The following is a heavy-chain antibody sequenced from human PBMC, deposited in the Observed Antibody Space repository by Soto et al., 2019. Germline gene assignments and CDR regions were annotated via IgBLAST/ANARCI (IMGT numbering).Heavy chain of an antibody. CDR1: GYTFTGYY. J-gene: IGHJ6*03. CDR2: INPNSGGT. V-gene: IGHV1-2*02. Sequence: ASVKVSCKASGYTFTGYYMHWVRQAPGQRLEWMGWINPNSGGTNYAQKFQERVTMTRDMSTSTAYMELSSLRSEDTAVYYCAAPRPNRYYYYYMDVWGKGTTVTVSS. CDR3: AAPRPNRYYYYYMDV.